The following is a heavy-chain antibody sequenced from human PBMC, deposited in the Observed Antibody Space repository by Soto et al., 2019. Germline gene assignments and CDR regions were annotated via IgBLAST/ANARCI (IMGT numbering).Heavy chain of an antibody. Sequence: QVQLQESGPGLVKPSRTLSLTCTVSGGSISSGGYYWSWIRQHPGKGLEWIGYIYYSGSTYYNPSLKSRVTISVDTSKNQFSLKLSSVTAADTAVYYCARGLRGYSYGFVDYWGQGTLVTVSS. CDR3: ARGLRGYSYGFVDY. CDR2: IYYSGST. CDR1: GGSISSGGYY. D-gene: IGHD5-18*01. V-gene: IGHV4-31*03. J-gene: IGHJ4*02.